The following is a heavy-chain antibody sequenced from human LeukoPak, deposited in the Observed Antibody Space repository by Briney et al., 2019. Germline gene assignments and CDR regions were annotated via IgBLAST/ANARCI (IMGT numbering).Heavy chain of an antibody. CDR3: ASTTGTTFYYFDY. CDR2: IIPILGIA. D-gene: IGHD1-1*01. V-gene: IGHV1-69*04. CDR1: GYTFTSSD. J-gene: IGHJ4*02. Sequence: SVKVSCKASGYTFTSSDINWVRQAPGQGLEWMGRIIPILGIANYAQKFQGRVTITADKSTTTAYMELSSLRSEDTAVYYCASTTGTTFYYFDYWAREPWSPSPQ.